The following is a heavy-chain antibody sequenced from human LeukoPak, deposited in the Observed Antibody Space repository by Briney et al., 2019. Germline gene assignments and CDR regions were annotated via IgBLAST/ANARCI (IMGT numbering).Heavy chain of an antibody. V-gene: IGHV3-23*01. CDR2: LSGSGDST. CDR1: GFTFSNYA. J-gene: IGHJ4*02. Sequence: PGGSLRLPCAASGFTFSNYAMSWVRQAPGKGLEWVSSLSGSGDSTYYAASVKGRFTISRDNSENTLYLQLNSLRAEDTAVYFCAKGGYCSGGACYPGYYFDYWGQGTLVTVSS. CDR3: AKGGYCSGGACYPGYYFDY. D-gene: IGHD2-15*01.